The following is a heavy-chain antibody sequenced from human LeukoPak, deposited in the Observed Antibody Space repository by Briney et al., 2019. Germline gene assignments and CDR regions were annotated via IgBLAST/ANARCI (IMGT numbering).Heavy chain of an antibody. V-gene: IGHV3-48*01. J-gene: IGHJ3*02. D-gene: IGHD3-22*01. CDR2: ISSSSSTI. CDR1: GFTFSSYS. Sequence: GGSLRLSCVASGFTFSSYSMNWVRQAPGKGLEWVSYISSSSSTIYYADSVKGRFTISRDNAKNSLYLQMGSLRAEDTAVYYCARDYFSGYTYDAFDIWGQGTMVTVSS. CDR3: ARDYFSGYTYDAFDI.